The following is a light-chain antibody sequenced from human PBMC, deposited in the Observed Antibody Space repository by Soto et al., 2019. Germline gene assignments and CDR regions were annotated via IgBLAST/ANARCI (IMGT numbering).Light chain of an antibody. Sequence: EIVMTQTPLSLPVTPGEPASISCRSSQSLLDRDDGNTYLGWYLQKPGQSPQLLIYTVSYRASGVPARFSGSGSGTEFNLKIGRVEAEDVGVYYCMQRREFPLTFGGGTKVEIK. V-gene: IGKV2-40*01. CDR2: TVS. CDR3: MQRREFPLT. CDR1: QSLLDRDDGNTY. J-gene: IGKJ4*01.